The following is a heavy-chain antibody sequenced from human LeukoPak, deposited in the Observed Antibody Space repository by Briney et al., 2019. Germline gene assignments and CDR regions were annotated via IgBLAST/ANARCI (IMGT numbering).Heavy chain of an antibody. V-gene: IGHV3-21*01. CDR3: GRVGGRSKAAKGDAFDI. CDR2: ISSSSNYM. Sequence: GGSLRLSCAASGFTFSRNAMNWVRQAPGKGLEWVSFISSSSNYMSYADSVKGRFTISRDNAQNSMYLQMNSLRAEDTAVYYCGRVGGRSKAAKGDAFDIWGQGTMVVVSS. D-gene: IGHD6-6*01. J-gene: IGHJ3*02. CDR1: GFTFSRNA.